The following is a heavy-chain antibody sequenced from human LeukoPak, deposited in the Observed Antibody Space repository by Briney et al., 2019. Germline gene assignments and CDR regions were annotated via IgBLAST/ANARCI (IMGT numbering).Heavy chain of an antibody. CDR2: IWYDGNNK. CDR3: ARDRGYYGSGSHDF. J-gene: IGHJ4*02. Sequence: GRSLRLSCAASGFTFSSYGMHWVRQAPGKGLEWVVVIWYDGNNKYYADSVKGRFTISRDNSKNTVYLQMNSLRAEDTAVYYCARDRGYYGSGSHDFWGQGTPVTVSS. V-gene: IGHV3-33*01. CDR1: GFTFSSYG. D-gene: IGHD3-10*01.